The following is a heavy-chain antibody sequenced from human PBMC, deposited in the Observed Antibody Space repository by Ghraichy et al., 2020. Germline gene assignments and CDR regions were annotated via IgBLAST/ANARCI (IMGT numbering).Heavy chain of an antibody. V-gene: IGHV4-39*02. D-gene: IGHD3-3*01. CDR2: IHFRGSS. J-gene: IGHJ4*02. CDR3: ARPGAIEFGVVMGFGY. Sequence: SETLSLTCTVSGDSISRDNYYWSWIRHSPGQGWEWIGSIHFRGSSYYNPSLRRRVTMSIDTSRNLFTLNLRSVTAAGTAVYYCARPGAIEFGVVMGFGYWGQGSLVTVSS. CDR1: GDSISRDNYY.